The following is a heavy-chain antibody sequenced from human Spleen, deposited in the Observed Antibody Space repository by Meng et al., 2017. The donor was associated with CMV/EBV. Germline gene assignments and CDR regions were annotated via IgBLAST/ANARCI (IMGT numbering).Heavy chain of an antibody. D-gene: IGHD5-12*01. CDR1: DGFTTSDDYY. J-gene: IGHJ4*02. CDR3: ARDSPGGYGYFDS. CDR2: IHYSGTT. Sequence: QVQLQESGPGLVKPSQTLFLTCTVSDGFTTSDDYYWSWIRQPPGKGLEWIGYIHYSGTTYYNPSLKSRIAISLDTSKNQFSLNLNSVTAADAAVYYCARDSPGGYGYFDSWGQGTLVTVSS. V-gene: IGHV4-30-4*01.